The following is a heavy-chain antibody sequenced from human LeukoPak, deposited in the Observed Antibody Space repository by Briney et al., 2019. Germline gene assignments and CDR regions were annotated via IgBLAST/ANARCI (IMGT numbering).Heavy chain of an antibody. V-gene: IGHV4-39*07. CDR1: GDSISNSSYY. Sequence: PSETLSLTCQVSGDSISNSSYYWGWIRQPPGKGLEWIGSFYYPGSTYYNPSLKSRLTLSVDTSKNQFSLNLRSVTAADTAVYYCARVYYSNSYDYWYFDLWGRGTLVTVSS. J-gene: IGHJ2*01. D-gene: IGHD6-13*01. CDR2: FYYPGST. CDR3: ARVYYSNSYDYWYFDL.